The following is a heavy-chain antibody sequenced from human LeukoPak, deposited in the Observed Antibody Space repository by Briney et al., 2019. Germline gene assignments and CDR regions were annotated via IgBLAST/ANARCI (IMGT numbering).Heavy chain of an antibody. CDR2: ISYDGSNK. J-gene: IGHJ4*02. CDR3: AKDYSYTR. CDR1: GFTFSSYG. V-gene: IGHV3-30*18. Sequence: GGSLGLSCAASGFTFSSYGMHWVRQAPGKGLEWVAVISYDGSNKYYADSVKGRFTISRDNSKNTLYLQMNSLRAEDTAVYYCAKDYSYTRWGQGTLVTVSS. D-gene: IGHD5-18*01.